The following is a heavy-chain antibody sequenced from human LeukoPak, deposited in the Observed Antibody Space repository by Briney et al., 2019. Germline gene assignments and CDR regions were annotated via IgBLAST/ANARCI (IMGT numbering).Heavy chain of an antibody. CDR3: ARERLVVVGDACYYYGMDV. J-gene: IGHJ6*02. V-gene: IGHV3-21*01. CDR1: GFTFSNYK. CDR2: ISSSSSYI. Sequence: TGGSLRLSCSASGFTFSNYKMNWVRQAPGKGLEWVSSISSSSSYIYYADSMKGRFTVSRDNAKNSLFLQMNSLRAEDTAVYYCARERLVVVGDACYYYGMDVWGQGTTVTVSS. D-gene: IGHD2-2*01.